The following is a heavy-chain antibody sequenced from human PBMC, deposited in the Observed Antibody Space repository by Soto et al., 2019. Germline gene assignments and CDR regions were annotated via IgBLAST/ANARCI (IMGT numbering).Heavy chain of an antibody. Sequence: TLPVPGTVSCLSLKKDPLGVSWIRQPPGNALEWLAHIFSSDDKSYSTSLRSRLTMSKDTSRSQVVLTMTNLDPMDSGTYYCARIKDCSSTDCYFASFEPWGHGTLVTLS. CDR2: IFSSDDK. CDR1: CLSLKKDPLG. J-gene: IGHJ5*02. CDR3: ARIKDCSSTDCYFASFEP. V-gene: IGHV2-26*01. D-gene: IGHD2-2*01.